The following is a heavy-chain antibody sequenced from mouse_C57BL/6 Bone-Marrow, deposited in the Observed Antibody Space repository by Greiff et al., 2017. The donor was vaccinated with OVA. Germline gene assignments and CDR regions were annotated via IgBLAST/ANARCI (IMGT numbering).Heavy chain of an antibody. J-gene: IGHJ3*01. CDR1: GYTFTSYG. V-gene: IGHV1-81*01. CDR3: ANKHEGGFAD. Sequence: QVQLKESGAELVRPGASVKLSCKASGYTFTSYGISWVKQRTGQGLEWIGEIYPRSGNTYYNEKFKGKATLTVDKSSSTAYMGLRSLTSEDSAVYFSANKHEGGFADWGKGTLVTVSA. CDR2: IYPRSGNT.